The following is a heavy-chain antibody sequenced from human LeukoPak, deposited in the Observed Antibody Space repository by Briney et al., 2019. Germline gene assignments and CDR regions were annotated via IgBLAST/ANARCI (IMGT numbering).Heavy chain of an antibody. Sequence: PGGSLRLSCAASGFTVSNNYMSWVRQAPGKGLEWVSYISSSSSTIYYADSVKGRFAISRDNAKNSLYLQMNSLRDEDTAVYYCARSHQLLRYPNWFDPWGQGTLVTVSS. CDR2: ISSSSSTI. J-gene: IGHJ5*02. D-gene: IGHD2-2*01. CDR3: ARSHQLLRYPNWFDP. CDR1: GFTVSNNY. V-gene: IGHV3-48*02.